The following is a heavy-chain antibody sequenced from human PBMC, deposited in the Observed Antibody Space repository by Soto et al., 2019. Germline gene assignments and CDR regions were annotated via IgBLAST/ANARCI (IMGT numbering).Heavy chain of an antibody. CDR2: ISYEGTDE. V-gene: IGHV3-30*03. CDR3: PTQEADWNDHFAY. D-gene: IGHD1-1*01. Sequence: QVQLVESGGGVVQPGRSLRLSCAASGFSFSSYGMHWVRQAPGKGLEWVAMISYEGTDEYYADSVKGRFTISRANSKTAVYLQINGRRAADTAVFYCPTQEADWNDHFAYWGQGTLVTVSS. J-gene: IGHJ4*02. CDR1: GFSFSSYG.